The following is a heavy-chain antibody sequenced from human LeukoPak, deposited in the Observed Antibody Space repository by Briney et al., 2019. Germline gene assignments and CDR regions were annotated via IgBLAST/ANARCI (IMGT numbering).Heavy chain of an antibody. D-gene: IGHD3-3*01. CDR1: GFTFSSYG. Sequence: PGGSLRLSCAASGFTFSSYGMSWVRQAPGKGLEWVSAISGSGGSTYYADSVKGRFTISRDNSKNTLYLQMNSLRAEDTAVYYCARSGYYPPDAFDIWGQGTMVTVSS. CDR3: ARSGYYPPDAFDI. V-gene: IGHV3-23*01. J-gene: IGHJ3*02. CDR2: ISGSGGST.